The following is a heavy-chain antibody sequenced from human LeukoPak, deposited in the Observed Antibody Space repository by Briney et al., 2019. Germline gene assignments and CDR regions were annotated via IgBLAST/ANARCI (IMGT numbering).Heavy chain of an antibody. CDR1: GLPFADFA. Sequence: RGSLRLSCVASGLPFADFAMHWGRQAPGKGLEWVSLISGDGVSTFYADSVKGRFSISRDNSKNSLSLEMNSLRTEDTAMYYCSRESGKFDYWGQGTLVAVSS. V-gene: IGHV3-43*02. J-gene: IGHJ4*02. CDR2: ISGDGVST. CDR3: SRESGKFDY.